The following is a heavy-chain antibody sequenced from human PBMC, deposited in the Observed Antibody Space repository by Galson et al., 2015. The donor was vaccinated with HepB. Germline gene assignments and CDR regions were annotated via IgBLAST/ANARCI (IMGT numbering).Heavy chain of an antibody. Sequence: SLRLSCAASGFTFDDYAMHWVRQAPGKGLEWVSGISWNSGSIGYADSVKGRFTISRDNARNSLYLQVNSLRPDDTALYHCAKDMSSTPSLSIYFDYWGQGTLVTVSS. D-gene: IGHD2-2*01. CDR1: GFTFDDYA. CDR2: ISWNSGSI. CDR3: AKDMSSTPSLSIYFDY. V-gene: IGHV3-9*01. J-gene: IGHJ4*02.